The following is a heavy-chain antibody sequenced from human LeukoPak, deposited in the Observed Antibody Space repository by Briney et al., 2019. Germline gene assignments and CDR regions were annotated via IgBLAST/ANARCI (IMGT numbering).Heavy chain of an antibody. Sequence: GRSLRLSCAASGFTISTYGIHWVRQAPGKGLEWVAVIWSDGSHKYYADSVKARFTISRDNSKNTLYLQMNSLRAEDTAVYYCARAVGPYDFWGQGTLVTVSS. D-gene: IGHD3-10*01. CDR2: IWSDGSHK. CDR1: GFTISTYG. J-gene: IGHJ4*02. CDR3: ARAVGPYDF. V-gene: IGHV3-33*01.